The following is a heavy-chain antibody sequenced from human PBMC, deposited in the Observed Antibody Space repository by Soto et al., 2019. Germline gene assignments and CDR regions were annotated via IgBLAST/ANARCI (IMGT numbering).Heavy chain of an antibody. CDR3: ARGWLRRWYLDD. V-gene: IGHV3-13*04. CDR2: IGTAADT. D-gene: IGHD5-12*01. Sequence: EEQLVESGGGLVQPGGSLRLSCAASGFTFRTNDMHWVRQAPGKGLEWVAGIGTAADTYYPDSVKGRFTISRDNAKSSLYLQMKSLRAGDPAVYYCARGWLRRWYLDDWGQGTLVTVSS. J-gene: IGHJ4*02. CDR1: GFTFRTND.